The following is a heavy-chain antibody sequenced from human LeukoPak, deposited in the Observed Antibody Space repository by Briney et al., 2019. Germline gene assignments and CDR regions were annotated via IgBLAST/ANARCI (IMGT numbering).Heavy chain of an antibody. D-gene: IGHD1-26*01. CDR3: ARVRGGGSYTDY. Sequence: PKASVKVSCKASGGTFSSYAISWVRRAPGQGLEWMGIINPSGGSTSYAQKFQGRVTMARDTSTSTVYMELSSLRSEDTAVYYCARVRGGGSYTDYWGQGTLVTVSS. V-gene: IGHV1-46*01. J-gene: IGHJ4*02. CDR1: GGTFSSYA. CDR2: INPSGGST.